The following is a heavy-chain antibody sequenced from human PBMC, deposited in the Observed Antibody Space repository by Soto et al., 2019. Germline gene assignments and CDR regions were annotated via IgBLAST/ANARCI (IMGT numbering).Heavy chain of an antibody. V-gene: IGHV3-48*01. D-gene: IGHD1-26*01. CDR1: GFTFSHYS. J-gene: IGHJ6*02. Sequence: PGGSLRLSCADSGFTFSHYSMNWVRQAPGKGLEWVSYISSSSRNIYYAHSVKGRFTIFRDNAKNSLYLQMNSLRAEDTAVYYCARGVPGTYAVDVWGQGTTVTVSS. CDR3: ARGVPGTYAVDV. CDR2: ISSSSRNI.